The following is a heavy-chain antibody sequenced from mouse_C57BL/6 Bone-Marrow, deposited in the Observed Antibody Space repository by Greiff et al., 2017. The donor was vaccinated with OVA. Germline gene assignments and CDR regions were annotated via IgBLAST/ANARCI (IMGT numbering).Heavy chain of an antibody. D-gene: IGHD1-1*01. CDR1: GYSITSDY. CDR2: ISYSGST. Sequence: EVQLQESGPGLAKPSQTLSLTCSVTGYSITSDYWNWIRKFPGNKLEYMGYISYSGSTYYNPSLKSRISITRDTSKSQYYLQFNSVTTEDTATYYCARVHYYGSSYDWYFDVWGTGTTVTVSS. CDR3: ARVHYYGSSYDWYFDV. J-gene: IGHJ1*03. V-gene: IGHV3-8*01.